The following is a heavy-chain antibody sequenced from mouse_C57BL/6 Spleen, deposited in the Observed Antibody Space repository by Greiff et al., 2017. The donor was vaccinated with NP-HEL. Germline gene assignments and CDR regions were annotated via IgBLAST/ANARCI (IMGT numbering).Heavy chain of an antibody. D-gene: IGHD1-1*01. CDR2: ISDGGSYT. CDR1: GFTFSSYA. J-gene: IGHJ1*03. Sequence: EVKLVESGGGLVKPGGSLKLSCAASGFTFSSYAMSWVRQTPEKRLEWVATISDGGSYTYYPDNVKGRFTISRDNAKNNLYLQMSHLKSEDTAMYYCARDRYYGSYWYFDVWGTGTTVTVSS. CDR3: ARDRYYGSYWYFDV. V-gene: IGHV5-4*01.